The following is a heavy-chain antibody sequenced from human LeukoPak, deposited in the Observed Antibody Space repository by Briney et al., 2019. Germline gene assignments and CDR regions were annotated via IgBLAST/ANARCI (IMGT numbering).Heavy chain of an antibody. D-gene: IGHD2-21*02. V-gene: IGHV3-48*04. J-gene: IGHJ4*02. Sequence: GGSLRLSCAASGFTFSSYSMNWVRQAPGKGLEWVSYISSSSSTIYYADSVKGRFTISRDNAKNSLYLQMNSLRAEDTAVYYCVRDQAYCGGDCYSSRRFDYWGQGTLVTVSS. CDR2: ISSSSSTI. CDR1: GFTFSSYS. CDR3: VRDQAYCGGDCYSSRRFDY.